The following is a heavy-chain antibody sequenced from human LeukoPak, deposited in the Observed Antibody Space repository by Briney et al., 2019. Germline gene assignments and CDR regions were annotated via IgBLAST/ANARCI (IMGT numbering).Heavy chain of an antibody. CDR3: ARIGVDAFDI. Sequence: GGSLRLSCAASGFTFSSYSMNWVRQATGKGLEWVSAIGTDGDTFYPGSVKGRFTISRDNAENSLYLQMNSLRAEDTAVYYCARIGVDAFDIWGQGTMVTVSS. V-gene: IGHV3-13*01. CDR2: IGTDGDT. J-gene: IGHJ3*02. CDR1: GFTFSSYS.